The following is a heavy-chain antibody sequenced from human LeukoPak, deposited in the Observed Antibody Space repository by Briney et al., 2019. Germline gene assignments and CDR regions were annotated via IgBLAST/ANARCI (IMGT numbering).Heavy chain of an antibody. D-gene: IGHD6-13*01. CDR1: GYTFSSYG. J-gene: IGHJ4*02. Sequence: ASVKVSCKASGYTFSSYGFTWVRQAPGQGLEWMGWISAYNGNTNFAQKLQDRVTMTTDTSTSTAYMELRSLRSDDTAVYYCARDEALIAAAGGDYWGQGTLVTVSS. CDR3: ARDEALIAAAGGDY. V-gene: IGHV1-18*01. CDR2: ISAYNGNT.